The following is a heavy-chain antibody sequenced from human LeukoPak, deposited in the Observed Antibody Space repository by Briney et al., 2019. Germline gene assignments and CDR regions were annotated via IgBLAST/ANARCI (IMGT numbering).Heavy chain of an antibody. Sequence: PGGSLRLSCAASGFTFSSYEMNWVRQAPGKGLEWVSYISSSGSTTYYADSVKGRFTISRDNAKNSLYLQMNSLRAEDTAVYYCARDPALLWFGELLHYYYGMDVWGKGTTVTVSS. CDR1: GFTFSSYE. CDR2: ISSSGSTT. J-gene: IGHJ6*04. D-gene: IGHD3-10*01. V-gene: IGHV3-48*03. CDR3: ARDPALLWFGELLHYYYGMDV.